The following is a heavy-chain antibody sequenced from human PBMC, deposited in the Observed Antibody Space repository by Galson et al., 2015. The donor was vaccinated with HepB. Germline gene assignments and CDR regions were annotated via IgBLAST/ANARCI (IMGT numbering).Heavy chain of an antibody. Sequence: QSGAEVKKPGESLKISCKGSGYSFTSYWIGWVRQMPGKGLEWMGIICPGDSDTRYSPSFQGQVTISADKSISTAYLQWSSLKASDTAMYYCARQLGVYGSGSYPSYYYYYGMDVWGQGTTVTVSS. D-gene: IGHD3-10*01. CDR2: ICPGDSDT. J-gene: IGHJ6*02. CDR1: GYSFTSYW. CDR3: ARQLGVYGSGSYPSYYYYYGMDV. V-gene: IGHV5-51*01.